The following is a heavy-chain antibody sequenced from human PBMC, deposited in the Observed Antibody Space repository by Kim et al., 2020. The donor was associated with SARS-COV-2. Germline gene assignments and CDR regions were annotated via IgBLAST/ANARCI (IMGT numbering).Heavy chain of an antibody. V-gene: IGHV3-53*01. CDR3: AGASYYYGSGSYSRDYYGMDV. CDR2: IYSGGST. Sequence: GGSLRLSCAASGFTVSSNYMSWVRQAPGKGLEWVSVIYSGGSTYYADSVKGRFTISRDNSKNTLYLQMNSLRAGDTAVYYCAGASYYYGSGSYSRDYYGMDVWGQGTTVTVSS. J-gene: IGHJ6*02. D-gene: IGHD3-10*01. CDR1: GFTVSSNY.